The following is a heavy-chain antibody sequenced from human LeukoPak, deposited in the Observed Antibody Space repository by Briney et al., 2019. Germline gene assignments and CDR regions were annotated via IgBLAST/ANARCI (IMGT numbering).Heavy chain of an antibody. D-gene: IGHD3-10*01. CDR2: IYYSGST. Sequence: SETLSLTCTVSGGSISRSSFYWGWIRQPPGKGLEWIGSIYYSGSTYYNPSLKSRVIISVDTSKNQFSLKLSSVTAADTAVYYCASLDYYGSGSYAWFDPWGQGTLVTVSS. CDR3: ASLDYYGSGSYAWFDP. CDR1: GGSISRSSFY. V-gene: IGHV4-39*01. J-gene: IGHJ5*02.